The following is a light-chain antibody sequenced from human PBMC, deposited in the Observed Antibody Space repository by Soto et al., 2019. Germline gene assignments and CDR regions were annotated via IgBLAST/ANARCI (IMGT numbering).Light chain of an antibody. CDR1: QSVSSN. J-gene: IGKJ1*01. CDR3: QQYNNWPPWT. V-gene: IGKV3-15*01. Sequence: EIVMTQSPATLSVSPGERATLSCRASQSVSSNLAWYQQKPGQAPRLLIYGASTMATGIPARFSGSGSGTECTITISSLQSEDFAVYYCQQYNNWPPWTFGQGTKVEIK. CDR2: GAS.